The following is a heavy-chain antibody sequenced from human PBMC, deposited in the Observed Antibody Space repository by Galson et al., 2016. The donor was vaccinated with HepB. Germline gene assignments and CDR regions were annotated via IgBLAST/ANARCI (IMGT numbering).Heavy chain of an antibody. CDR1: GFSLSTSAVG. V-gene: IGHV2-5*02. Sequence: PALVKPTQTLTLTCTFSGFSLSTSAVGVGWIRQPPGEALEWLALIYWDDDKRYSPSLERTLTITKDTTKNQVVLTMTNMDPLDTASYYCAHSAGWPFDYWGKGTLVTVSS. CDR3: AHSAGWPFDY. D-gene: IGHD6-19*01. J-gene: IGHJ4*02. CDR2: IYWDDDK.